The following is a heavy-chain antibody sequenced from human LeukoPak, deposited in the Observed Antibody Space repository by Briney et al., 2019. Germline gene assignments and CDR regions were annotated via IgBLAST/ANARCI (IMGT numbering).Heavy chain of an antibody. CDR1: GFTFTNAW. J-gene: IGHJ4*02. CDR2: IKSKGDGETT. D-gene: IGHD3-10*01. Sequence: GGSLRLSCAACGFTFTNAWMSCVRQSPREGREWVGRIKSKGDGETTDYTAPVNGRFTLSRDDSTATLYLQLHYLILEDTAVYFCTTDLGITMIRGVSVYWGQGALVTVSS. CDR3: TTDLGITMIRGVSVY. V-gene: IGHV3-15*01.